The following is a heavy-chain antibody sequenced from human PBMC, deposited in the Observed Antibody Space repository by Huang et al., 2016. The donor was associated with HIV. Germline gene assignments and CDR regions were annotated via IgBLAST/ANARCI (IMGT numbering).Heavy chain of an antibody. Sequence: GKGLEWVANIKKDGSEKYYLDSVKGRFTISRDNVENTVDLQMNGLRVEDTALYYCARDGGEYWGQGSLVIVSS. V-gene: IGHV3-7*01. CDR3: ARDGGEY. J-gene: IGHJ4*02. CDR2: IKKDGSEK. D-gene: IGHD2-15*01.